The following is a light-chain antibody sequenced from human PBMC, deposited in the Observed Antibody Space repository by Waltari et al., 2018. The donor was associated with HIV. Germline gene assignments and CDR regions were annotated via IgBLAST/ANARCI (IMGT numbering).Light chain of an antibody. CDR3: QQTHSAPWT. CDR2: SAS. J-gene: IGKJ1*01. Sequence: DIQMTQSPSTLSASVGDRVTVSCRANQTIAKFLNWYQHKPGEAPNLLISSASNLHGGVPSRFGASGSGTDFALTITSLQPEDFVVYYCQQTHSAPWTFGQGTKIDIK. V-gene: IGKV1-39*01. CDR1: QTIAKF.